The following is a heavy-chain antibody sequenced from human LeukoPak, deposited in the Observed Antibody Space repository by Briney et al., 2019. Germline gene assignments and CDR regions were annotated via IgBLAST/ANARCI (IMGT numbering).Heavy chain of an antibody. V-gene: IGHV3-30*03. CDR2: ISYDGGTT. CDR3: ARRMAASAFDI. J-gene: IGHJ3*02. Sequence: PGGPLRLSCAASGFTFSTYGMHWVRQAPGKGLEWVAVISYDGGTTYYADSVKGRFTISRDNSKNTLYLQMSSLRGEDTAVYYCARRMAASAFDIWGQGTLVTVSS. CDR1: GFTFSTYG. D-gene: IGHD5-24*01.